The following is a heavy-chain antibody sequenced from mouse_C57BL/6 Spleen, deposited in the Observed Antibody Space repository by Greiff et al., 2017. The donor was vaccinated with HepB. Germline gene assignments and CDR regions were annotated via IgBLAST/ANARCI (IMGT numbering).Heavy chain of an antibody. V-gene: IGHV1-42*01. CDR3: ASNPLYYGSSHYAMDY. CDR2: INPSTGGT. J-gene: IGHJ4*01. CDR1: GYSFTGYY. Sequence: EVQLQQSGPELVKPGASVKISCKASGYSFTGYYMNWVKQSPEKSLEWIGEINPSTGGTTYNQKFKAKATLTVDKSSSTAYMQLKRLTSEDSAVYYCASNPLYYGSSHYAMDYWGQGTSVTVSS. D-gene: IGHD1-1*01.